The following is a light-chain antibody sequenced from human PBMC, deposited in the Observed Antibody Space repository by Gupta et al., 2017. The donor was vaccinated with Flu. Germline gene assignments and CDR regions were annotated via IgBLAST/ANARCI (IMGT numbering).Light chain of an antibody. J-gene: IGLJ2*01. CDR3: QVWDRSNEV. CDR2: RDS. CDR1: KIESRN. Sequence: ALGQTSSMTGGGNKIESRNVNGEQQKPGQAPVLVIYRDSSRPAGIPERFSGSNSGNTATLTISGDQAGDEADYYCQVWDRSNEVFGGGTKLTVL. V-gene: IGLV3-9*01.